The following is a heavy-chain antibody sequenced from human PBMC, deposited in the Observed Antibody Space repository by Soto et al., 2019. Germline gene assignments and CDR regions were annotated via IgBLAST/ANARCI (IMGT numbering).Heavy chain of an antibody. Sequence: GGSLRLSCAASGFTFSTHWMHWVRQVPGKGLVWVSRISTDGFSTTYAASVKGRFTISRDNAKNTLYLQVNSLRDEDTAVYYCARGPGSSSNSVRGCFDYWGLGTQVTVSS. J-gene: IGHJ4*01. D-gene: IGHD6-19*01. CDR3: ARGPGSSSNSVRGCFDY. CDR1: GFTFSTHW. V-gene: IGHV3-74*01. CDR2: ISTDGFST.